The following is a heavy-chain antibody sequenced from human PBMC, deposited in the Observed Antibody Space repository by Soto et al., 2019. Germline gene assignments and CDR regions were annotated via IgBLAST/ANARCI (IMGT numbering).Heavy chain of an antibody. V-gene: IGHV3-23*01. D-gene: IGHD4-4*01. J-gene: IGHJ4*02. CDR3: AKDSNKYSSSLRGRYFDY. Sequence: QLLESGGGLVQPGGSLRLSCEGSGFTFSSFAMGWVRQAPGKGLEWLSSVSADGVSSFSADSVRGRFRVSRDNSKNTLFLQMNSLGAEDTAVYYCAKDSNKYSSSLRGRYFDYWGQGIGVTVSS. CDR1: GFTFSSFA. CDR2: VSADGVSS.